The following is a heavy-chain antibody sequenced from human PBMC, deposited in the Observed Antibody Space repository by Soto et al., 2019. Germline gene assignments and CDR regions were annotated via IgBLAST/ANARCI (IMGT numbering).Heavy chain of an antibody. V-gene: IGHV4-59*01. Sequence: SETLSLTCTVSNGSISSYYWSWIRQPPGKGLEWIGYIYYSGSTNYSPSLKSRVTISVDTSKNQFSLKLTSVTAADTAVYYCARSISDYYDNSGHFFFDHWGQGALVTV. CDR1: NGSISSYY. J-gene: IGHJ4*02. CDR2: IYYSGST. CDR3: ARSISDYYDNSGHFFFDH. D-gene: IGHD3-22*01.